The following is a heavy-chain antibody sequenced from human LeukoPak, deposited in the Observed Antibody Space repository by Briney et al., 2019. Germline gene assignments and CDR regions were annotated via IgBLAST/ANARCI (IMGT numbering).Heavy chain of an antibody. CDR2: IKEDGSEK. CDR3: ARSIIKGVGDFDY. Sequence: GGSLRLSCAASGFTFSSYWMSWVRQAPGKGLEWVANIKEDGSEKYYVDSVKGRFTISRDNAKNSLYLQMNNLRAEDTAVYYCARSIIKGVGDFDYRGQGTLVTVSS. D-gene: IGHD3-16*01. J-gene: IGHJ4*02. V-gene: IGHV3-7*01. CDR1: GFTFSSYW.